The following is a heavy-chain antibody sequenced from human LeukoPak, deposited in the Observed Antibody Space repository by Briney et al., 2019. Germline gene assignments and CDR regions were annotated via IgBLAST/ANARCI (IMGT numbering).Heavy chain of an antibody. CDR1: GGSISSGDYY. J-gene: IGHJ5*02. Sequence: SQTLSLTCTVSGGSISSGDYYWSWIRQPPGKGLEWIGYIYYSGSTYYNPSLKSRVTISVDTSKNQFSLKLSSVTAADTAVYYCARDLTYYYDSSGYCLNWFDPWGQGTLVTVSS. V-gene: IGHV4-30-4*01. CDR3: ARDLTYYYDSSGYCLNWFDP. CDR2: IYYSGST. D-gene: IGHD3-22*01.